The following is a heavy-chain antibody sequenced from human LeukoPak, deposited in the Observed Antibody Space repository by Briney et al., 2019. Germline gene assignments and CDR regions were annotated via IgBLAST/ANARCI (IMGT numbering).Heavy chain of an antibody. CDR3: LRGFSGSYGQFDY. CDR1: GFTFSSYW. J-gene: IGHJ4*02. Sequence: GGSLRLSCEASGFTFSSYWMFWVRQAPGKGLVWVSRINSDGSSTSYADSVKGRFTISRDNAKNTLYLQMNSLRVEDTAVYYCLRGFSGSYGQFDYWGQGTLVTVSS. V-gene: IGHV3-74*01. D-gene: IGHD3-10*01. CDR2: INSDGSST.